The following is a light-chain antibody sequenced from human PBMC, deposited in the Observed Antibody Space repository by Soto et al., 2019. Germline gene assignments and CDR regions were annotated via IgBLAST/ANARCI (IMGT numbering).Light chain of an antibody. Sequence: DIQMTQSPSSLSASVGDRVTITCQASQDISNYLNRYQQKPGKAPKLLIYDASNLETGVPSRFSGSGSGTDFTLTISSLQPEDFATYYCQQSHTTPYTFGQGTKLEI. CDR2: DAS. J-gene: IGKJ2*01. CDR3: QQSHTTPYT. V-gene: IGKV1-33*01. CDR1: QDISNY.